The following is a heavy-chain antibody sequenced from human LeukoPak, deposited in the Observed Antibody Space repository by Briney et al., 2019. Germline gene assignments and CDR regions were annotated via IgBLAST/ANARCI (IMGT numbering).Heavy chain of an antibody. D-gene: IGHD1-1*01. CDR3: ARDSPVPY. V-gene: IGHV1-2*02. Sequence: ASVKVSCKASGYSFTAYYIHWVRQAPGQGPEWMGWINPNSGGTNYAQKFQGRVTMTRDTSISTAYMELSRLRSDDTAVYYCARDSPVPYWGQGTLVTVSS. J-gene: IGHJ4*02. CDR2: INPNSGGT. CDR1: GYSFTAYY.